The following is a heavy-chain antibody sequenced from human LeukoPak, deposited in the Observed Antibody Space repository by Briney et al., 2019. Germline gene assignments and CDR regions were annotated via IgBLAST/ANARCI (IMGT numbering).Heavy chain of an antibody. CDR1: GFTFNKYV. Sequence: PGGSLRLSCAASGFTFNKYVVSWVRQAPGKGLEWVSSISGSGDDTYYADSVKGRFTISRDNSKNTLFLQMNSLRAEDTAVYYCARHQYYYDSSGSPGYWGQGTLVTVSS. CDR2: ISGSGDDT. V-gene: IGHV3-23*01. D-gene: IGHD3-22*01. J-gene: IGHJ4*02. CDR3: ARHQYYYDSSGSPGY.